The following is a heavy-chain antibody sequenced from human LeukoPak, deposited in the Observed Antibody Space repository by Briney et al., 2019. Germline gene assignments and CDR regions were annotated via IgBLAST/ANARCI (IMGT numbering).Heavy chain of an antibody. CDR3: ASSVSRDIVVVPAAFKNYYYMDV. Sequence: SQTLSLTCTVSGGSISSGSYYWSWIRQPAGKGLEWIGRIYTSGSTNYNPSLKSRVTISVDTSKNQFSLKLSSVTAADTAVYYCASSVSRDIVVVPAAFKNYYYMDVWGKGTTVTVSS. CDR1: GGSISSGSYY. CDR2: IYTSGST. V-gene: IGHV4-61*02. J-gene: IGHJ6*03. D-gene: IGHD2-2*01.